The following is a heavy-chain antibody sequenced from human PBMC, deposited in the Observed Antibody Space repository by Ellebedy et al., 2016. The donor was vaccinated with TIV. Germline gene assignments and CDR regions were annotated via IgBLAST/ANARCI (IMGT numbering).Heavy chain of an antibody. D-gene: IGHD3-3*01. CDR1: GYTLTELS. CDR3: ATFPVSTIFGLVYWFDP. J-gene: IGHJ5*02. V-gene: IGHV1-24*01. CDR2: FDPEDGET. Sequence: ASVKVSCKVSGYTLTELSMHWVRQAPGKGLEWMGGFDPEDGETIYAQKFRGRVTMTEDTSTDTAYMELSSLRSEDTAVYYCATFPVSTIFGLVYWFDPWGQGTLVAVSS.